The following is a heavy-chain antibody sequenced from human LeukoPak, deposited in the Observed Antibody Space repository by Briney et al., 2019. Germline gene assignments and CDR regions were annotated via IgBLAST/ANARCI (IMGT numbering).Heavy chain of an antibody. V-gene: IGHV4-30-2*01. Sequence: PPETLSLTCTVSGGSISSGGYYWSWIRQPPGKGLEWIGYIYHSGSTYYNPSLKSRVTISVDTSKNQFSLKLSSVTAADTAVYYCARRGYYGSGSYSTFDYWGQGTLVTVSS. CDR3: ARRGYYGSGSYSTFDY. J-gene: IGHJ4*02. D-gene: IGHD3-10*01. CDR2: IYHSGST. CDR1: GGSISSGGYY.